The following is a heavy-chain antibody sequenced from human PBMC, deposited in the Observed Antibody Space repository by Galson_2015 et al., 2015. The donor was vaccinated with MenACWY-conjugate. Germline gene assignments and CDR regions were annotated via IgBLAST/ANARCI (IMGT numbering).Heavy chain of an antibody. D-gene: IGHD2-8*02. CDR2: VIPILGEV. CDR1: GGTFTTFG. CDR3: AGGGAGGYNYCGLDG. V-gene: IGHV1-69*04. Sequence: SVKVSCKASGGTFTTFGISWVRQAPGQGLECVGRVIPILGEVTYAQEFQGRVTITADKSTWTAYMELSSLRSDDTAVYYCAGGGAGGYNYCGLDGWGQGTTVIVSS. J-gene: IGHJ6*02.